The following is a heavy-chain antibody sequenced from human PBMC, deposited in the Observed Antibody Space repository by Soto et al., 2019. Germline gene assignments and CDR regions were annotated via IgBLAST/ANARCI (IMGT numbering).Heavy chain of an antibody. CDR3: VREGYSGSYAAY. CDR2: ISYDGSKK. Sequence: QVQLVESGGGVVQPGRSLRLSCEASGFTFSNYDMDWVRQAPGKGLEWVAIISYDGSKKYYADSVKGRFTISRDNSKNTLYLQMNSLRADDTATYYCVREGYSGSYAAYWGQGTLVTVSS. CDR1: GFTFSNYD. J-gene: IGHJ4*02. V-gene: IGHV3-30*03. D-gene: IGHD1-26*01.